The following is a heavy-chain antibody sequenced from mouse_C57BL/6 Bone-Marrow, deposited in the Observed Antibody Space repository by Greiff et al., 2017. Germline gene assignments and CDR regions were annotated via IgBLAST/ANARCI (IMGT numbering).Heavy chain of an antibody. CDR2: IFPGSGST. Sequence: QVQLQQSGAELMKPGASVKLSCKASGYTFTGYWIAWVKQRPGHGLEWIGEIFPGSGSTNYNAKFKGKATFTADTSSNTAYMQLSSLTTEDSAIYYCARWGTTVGAEDYGGQGTTLTVSS. D-gene: IGHD1-1*01. J-gene: IGHJ2*01. CDR1: GYTFTGYW. V-gene: IGHV1-9*01. CDR3: ARWGTTVGAEDY.